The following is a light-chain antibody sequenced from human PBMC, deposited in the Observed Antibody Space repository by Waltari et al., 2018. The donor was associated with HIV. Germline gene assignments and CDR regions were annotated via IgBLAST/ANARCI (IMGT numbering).Light chain of an antibody. V-gene: IGLV2-11*01. CDR2: DVN. CDR3: CSYADDYTWV. CDR1: RSAVGDSNF. Sequence: QSALTQPRSVSGSPGQSVTISCTGTRSAVGDSNFVPWYQQHPAKAPKLMIFDVNKRPSGVPDRFSGSKSGNTASLTISGLQAEDEADYYCCSYADDYTWVFGGGTKLTVL. J-gene: IGLJ3*02.